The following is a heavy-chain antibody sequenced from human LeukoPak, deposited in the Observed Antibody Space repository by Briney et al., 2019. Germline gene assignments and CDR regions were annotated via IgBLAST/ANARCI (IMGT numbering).Heavy chain of an antibody. CDR2: ISYDGSNK. CDR1: GFTFSSYG. Sequence: GGSLRLSCAASGFTFSSYGMHWVRQAPGKGLEWVAVISYDGSNKYYADSVKGRFTTSRDNSKNTLYLQMNSLRAEDTAVYYCAKDRSVAGNYYYYGMDVWGKGTTVTVSS. J-gene: IGHJ6*04. CDR3: AKDRSVAGNYYYYGMDV. D-gene: IGHD6-19*01. V-gene: IGHV3-30*18.